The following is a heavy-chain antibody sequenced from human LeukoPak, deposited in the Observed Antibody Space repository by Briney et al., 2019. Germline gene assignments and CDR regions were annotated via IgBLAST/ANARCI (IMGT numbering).Heavy chain of an antibody. D-gene: IGHD5-12*01. Sequence: PPETLSLTCTVSGYSISSGYYWGWIRQPPGKGLEWIGSIYHSGSTYYNPSLKSRVTISVDTSKNQFSLKLSSVTAADTAVYYCARDDIVATIGPDYWGQGTLVTVSS. J-gene: IGHJ4*02. CDR2: IYHSGST. V-gene: IGHV4-38-2*02. CDR3: ARDDIVATIGPDY. CDR1: GYSISSGYY.